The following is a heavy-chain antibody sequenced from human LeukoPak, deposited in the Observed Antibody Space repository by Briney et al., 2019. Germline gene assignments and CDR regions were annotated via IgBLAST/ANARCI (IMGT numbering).Heavy chain of an antibody. V-gene: IGHV3-21*01. CDR1: GFTFINYN. CDR2: ISSSSSYI. D-gene: IGHD1-26*01. CDR3: ARDMRGSYYLTVY. J-gene: IGHJ4*02. Sequence: PGGSLRLSCAASGFTFINYNMNWVRQAPGKGLEWVSLISSSSSYIYYADSVKGRFTISRDNAKNSLYLQMNSLRAEDTAVYYCARDMRGSYYLTVYWGQGTLVTVSS.